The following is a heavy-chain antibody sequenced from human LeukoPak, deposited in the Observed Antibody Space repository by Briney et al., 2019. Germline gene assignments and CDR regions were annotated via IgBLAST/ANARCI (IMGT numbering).Heavy chain of an antibody. Sequence: GGSLRLSCAASGFTFSSYSMNWVRQAPGKGLEWVSSISSSGSYIYYADSVKGRFTISRDNAKNSLYLQMNSLRAEDTAVYYCARWYYGDPSQVYYFDYWGQGTLVTVSS. CDR1: GFTFSSYS. CDR3: ARWYYGDPSQVYYFDY. CDR2: ISSSGSYI. D-gene: IGHD4-17*01. V-gene: IGHV3-21*01. J-gene: IGHJ4*02.